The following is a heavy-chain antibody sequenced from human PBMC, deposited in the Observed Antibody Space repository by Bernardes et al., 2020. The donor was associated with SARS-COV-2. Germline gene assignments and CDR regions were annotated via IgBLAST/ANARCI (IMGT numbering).Heavy chain of an antibody. Sequence: ASVKVSCKASGYIFTSHVIIWVRQAPGQGLEWMGWISAYNGNTNYAQKFQGRVTMTTDTSTSTAYMELRSLRSDDTAVYYCARRSMDYWGQGTLVTVSS. CDR3: ARRSMDY. CDR1: GYIFTSHV. V-gene: IGHV1-18*01. CDR2: ISAYNGNT. J-gene: IGHJ4*02.